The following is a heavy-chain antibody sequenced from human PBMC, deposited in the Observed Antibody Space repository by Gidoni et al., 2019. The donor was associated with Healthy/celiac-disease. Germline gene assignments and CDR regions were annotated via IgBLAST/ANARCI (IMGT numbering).Heavy chain of an antibody. CDR2: IWYDGSNK. CDR3: ARGVEVVAAMIYWFDP. D-gene: IGHD2-15*01. V-gene: IGHV3-33*01. CDR1: GFTFSSYG. J-gene: IGHJ5*02. Sequence: QVQLVESGGGVVQPGRSLRLSCAASGFTFSSYGMHWGRQAPGKGLEWVAVIWYDGSNKYYADSVKGRFTISRDNSKNTLYLQMNSLRAEDTAVYYCARGVEVVAAMIYWFDPWGQGTLVTVSS.